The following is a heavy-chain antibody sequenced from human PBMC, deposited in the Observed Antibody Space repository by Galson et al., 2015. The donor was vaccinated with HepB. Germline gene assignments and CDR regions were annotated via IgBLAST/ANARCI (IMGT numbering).Heavy chain of an antibody. J-gene: IGHJ4*02. D-gene: IGHD1-26*01. CDR2: VKQDGSGA. CDR1: GFNFGTFW. V-gene: IGHV3-7*01. CDR3: ARGAGRTSDF. Sequence: SLRLSCAASGFNFGTFWLSWVRQAPGKGLEWVASVKQDGSGAYVDSVKGRFTISRDNAKTSLYLQMNSLRVEDTAVYYCARGAGRTSDFWGQGTQVTVSS.